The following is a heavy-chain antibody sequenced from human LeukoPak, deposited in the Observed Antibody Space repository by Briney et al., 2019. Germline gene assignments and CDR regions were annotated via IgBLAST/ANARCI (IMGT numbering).Heavy chain of an antibody. CDR3: ARKQLGDLSGLYYYGLDV. D-gene: IGHD3-16*02. V-gene: IGHV1-46*01. Sequence: ASVKVSCKASGYTFTNYYIHWVRQAPRQGLEWMGIINPSGGSTSYAQKFQGRVTMTRDTSTSTVYMELSSLRSEDTAVFYCARKQLGDLSGLYYYGLDVWGQGTTVTVSS. CDR2: INPSGGST. CDR1: GYTFTNYY. J-gene: IGHJ6*02.